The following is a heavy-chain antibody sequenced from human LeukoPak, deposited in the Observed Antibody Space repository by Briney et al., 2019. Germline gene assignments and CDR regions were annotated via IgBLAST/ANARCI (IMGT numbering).Heavy chain of an antibody. Sequence: ASVKVSCKASGYTFTGFYIHWVRQAPGQGLEWMGWIYSDSGDTNYAQKFQGCVTMTRDTSISTAYMELSRLTSDDTAVYYCARSAGSAFFDYWGQGTLVTVS. V-gene: IGHV1-2*04. J-gene: IGHJ4*02. D-gene: IGHD2-15*01. CDR3: ARSAGSAFFDY. CDR2: IYSDSGDT. CDR1: GYTFTGFY.